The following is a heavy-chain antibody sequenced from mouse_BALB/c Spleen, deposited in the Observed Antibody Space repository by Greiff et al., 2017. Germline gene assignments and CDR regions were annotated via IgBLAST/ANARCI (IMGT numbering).Heavy chain of an antibody. V-gene: IGHV1-14*01. D-gene: IGHD1-1*01. J-gene: IGHJ2*01. CDR1: GYTFTSYV. CDR3: ARRGVVRNFDY. CDR2: INPYNDGT. Sequence: VQLKESGPELVKPGASVKMSCKASGYTFTSYVMHWVKQKPGQGLEWIGYINPYNDGTKYNEKFKGKATLTSDKSSSTAYMELSSLTSEDSAVYYCARRGVVRNFDYWGQGTTLTVSS.